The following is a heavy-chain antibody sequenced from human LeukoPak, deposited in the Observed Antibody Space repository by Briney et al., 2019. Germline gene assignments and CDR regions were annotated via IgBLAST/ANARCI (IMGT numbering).Heavy chain of an antibody. D-gene: IGHD4-17*01. CDR1: GYTFTSYP. J-gene: IGHJ4*02. CDR2: ITTYNGNT. Sequence: ASVKVSCKASGYTFTSYPISWVRQAPGQGLEWMGWITTYNGNTHYAQKLQGRVTMTTETSTSTAYMDLRGLRSDDTAVYHCARGYDYGDYVGDFDYWGQGTLVTVSS. V-gene: IGHV1-18*01. CDR3: ARGYDYGDYVGDFDY.